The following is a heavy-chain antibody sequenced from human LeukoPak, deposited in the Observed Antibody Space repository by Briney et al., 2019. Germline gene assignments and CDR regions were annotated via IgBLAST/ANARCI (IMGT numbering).Heavy chain of an antibody. CDR1: GYTFTSYY. Sequence: ASVKVSCKASGYTFTSYYMHWVRQAPGQGLEWMGWINPNSGGTNYAQKFQGRVTMTRDTSISTAYMELSRLRSDDTAVYYCALRRGYSYGSFDYWGQGTLVTVSS. V-gene: IGHV1-2*02. CDR2: INPNSGGT. J-gene: IGHJ4*02. CDR3: ALRRGYSYGSFDY. D-gene: IGHD5-18*01.